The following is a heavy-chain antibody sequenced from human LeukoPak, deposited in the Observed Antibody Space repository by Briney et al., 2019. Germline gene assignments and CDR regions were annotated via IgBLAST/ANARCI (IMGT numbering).Heavy chain of an antibody. CDR2: MNPDSGAT. Sequence: ASVKVSCKASGYTFSNYEINWVRQATGQGLEWMGWMNPDSGATGFAQKFQGRVTLATDTSETTAYMDLKSLRSEDTAVYYCARGLWVVADTGWYFDLWGQGTLVTVSS. CDR3: ARGLWVVADTGWYFDL. D-gene: IGHD5-12*01. J-gene: IGHJ2*01. CDR1: GYTFSNYE. V-gene: IGHV1-8*02.